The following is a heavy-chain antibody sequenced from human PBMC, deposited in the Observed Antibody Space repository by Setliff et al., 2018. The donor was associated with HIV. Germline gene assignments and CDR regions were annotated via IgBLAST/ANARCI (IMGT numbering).Heavy chain of an antibody. V-gene: IGHV1-46*01. Sequence: ASVKVSCKASGYTFTSYYIYWVRQAPGQGLQWMGIINPGDGSTIYAQKFQGRVTMTRDTSTSTAYMDLNSLRSEDTAVYYCARDPCLVHTITCSLDIWGQGTMVTVSS. CDR1: GYTFTSYY. CDR2: INPGDGST. J-gene: IGHJ3*02. D-gene: IGHD5-12*01. CDR3: ARDPCLVHTITCSLDI.